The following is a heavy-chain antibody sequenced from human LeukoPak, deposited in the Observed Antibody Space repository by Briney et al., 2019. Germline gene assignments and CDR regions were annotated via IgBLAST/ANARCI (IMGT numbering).Heavy chain of an antibody. CDR2: IRYDGSNK. J-gene: IGHJ4*02. CDR1: GFTFSSYG. CDR3: AKATGSSSWYGAFDY. D-gene: IGHD6-13*01. V-gene: IGHV3-30*02. Sequence: GGSLRLSCAASGFTFSSYGMHWVRQAPGKGLEWVAFIRYDGSNKDYADSVKGRFTISRDNAKNSVYSQMNSLRAEDTALYYCAKATGSSSWYGAFDYWGQGTLVTVSS.